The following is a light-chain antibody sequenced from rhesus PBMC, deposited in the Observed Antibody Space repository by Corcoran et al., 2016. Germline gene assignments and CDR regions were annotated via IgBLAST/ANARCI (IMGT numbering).Light chain of an antibody. Sequence: EIVMTQSPATLSLSPGERATLSCRASQSVSSSLGRYQQKPGPAPRLLIYGACSRATGNPDRFSGRGSGTGCTLPLSSLEPEDVAVYSCLQHSNWPRTFGQGTKVEIK. V-gene: IGKV3-24*01. CDR1: QSVSSS. J-gene: IGKJ1*01. CDR2: GAC. CDR3: LQHSNWPRT.